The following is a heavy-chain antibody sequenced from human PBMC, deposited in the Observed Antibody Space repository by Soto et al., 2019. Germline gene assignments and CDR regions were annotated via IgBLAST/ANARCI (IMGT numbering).Heavy chain of an antibody. CDR2: IIPIFGTA. V-gene: IGHV1-69*13. Sequence: SVKVSCKASGGTFSSYAISWVRQAPGQGLEWMGGIIPIFGTANYAQKFQGRVTITADESTSTAYMELSSLRSEDTAVYYCARMKVDTAMGTHYYYYGMDVWGQGTTVTVSS. CDR1: GGTFSSYA. J-gene: IGHJ6*02. CDR3: ARMKVDTAMGTHYYYYGMDV. D-gene: IGHD5-18*01.